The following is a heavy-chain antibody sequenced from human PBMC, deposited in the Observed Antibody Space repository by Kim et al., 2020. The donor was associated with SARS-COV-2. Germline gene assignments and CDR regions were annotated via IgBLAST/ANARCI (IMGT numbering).Heavy chain of an antibody. CDR3: SRDPRRLDF. D-gene: IGHD2-21*02. V-gene: IGHV3-11*06. CDR2: ISPDSRDI. J-gene: IGHJ4*02. Sequence: GGSLRLSCAISGFTFTASYMSWVRQTPGRGLEWLAYISPDSRDIMYTDSVKGRFTISRDNAHNSLFLQMDSLNADDTAMYYCSRDPRRLDFWGQGTLVTVSS. CDR1: GFTFTASY.